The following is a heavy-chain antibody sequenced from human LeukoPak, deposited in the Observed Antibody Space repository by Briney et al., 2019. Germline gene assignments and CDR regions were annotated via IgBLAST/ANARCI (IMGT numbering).Heavy chain of an antibody. CDR3: ARVRSSSWYWAFDI. J-gene: IGHJ3*02. V-gene: IGHV4-59*01. D-gene: IGHD6-13*01. Sequence: PSETLSLTCTVSGGSISSYYWSRIRQPPGKGLEWIGYIYYSGSTNYNPSLKSRVTISVDTSKNQFSLKLSSVTAADTAVYYCARVRSSSWYWAFDIWGQGTMVTVSS. CDR2: IYYSGST. CDR1: GGSISSYY.